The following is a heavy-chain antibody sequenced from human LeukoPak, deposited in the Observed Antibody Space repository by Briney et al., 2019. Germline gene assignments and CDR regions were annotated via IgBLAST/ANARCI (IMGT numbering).Heavy chain of an antibody. V-gene: IGHV4-59*08. CDR3: ARTRPSGSSYYFDS. D-gene: IGHD1-26*01. Sequence: PSETLSLTCTVSGASISSYYWSWIRQPPGKGLEWIGYIYYSGSTNYNPSLKSRVTISVDTSKNQFSLKLSSVTAADTAVFYCARTRPSGSSYYFDSWGQGTLVTVSS. CDR2: IYYSGST. J-gene: IGHJ4*02. CDR1: GASISSYY.